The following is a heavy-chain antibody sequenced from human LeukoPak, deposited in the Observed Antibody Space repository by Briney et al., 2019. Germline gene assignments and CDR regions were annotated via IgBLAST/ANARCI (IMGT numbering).Heavy chain of an antibody. Sequence: SETLSLTCTVSGGSISSGSYYWSWIRQPAGKGLEWIGRIYTGGSTNYNPSLKSRVTISVDTSKNQFSLKLSSVTAADTAVYYCARSPLIVVVPAAKNYYYYGMDVWGQGTTVTVSS. V-gene: IGHV4-61*02. CDR1: GGSISSGSYY. CDR2: IYTGGST. J-gene: IGHJ6*02. CDR3: ARSPLIVVVPAAKNYYYYGMDV. D-gene: IGHD2-2*01.